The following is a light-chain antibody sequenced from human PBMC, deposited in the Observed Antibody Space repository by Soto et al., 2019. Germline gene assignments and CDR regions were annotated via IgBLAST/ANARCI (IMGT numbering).Light chain of an antibody. CDR1: QGISSY. J-gene: IGKJ4*01. Sequence: AIRMTQSPSSFSASTGDRVTITCRASQGISSYLAWYQQKPGKAPKLLIYAASTLQSGVPSRFSGSGSRTDFTLPISRLQSEDFATYYCQQYYSYPLTFGGGTKVEIK. CDR2: AAS. V-gene: IGKV1-8*01. CDR3: QQYYSYPLT.